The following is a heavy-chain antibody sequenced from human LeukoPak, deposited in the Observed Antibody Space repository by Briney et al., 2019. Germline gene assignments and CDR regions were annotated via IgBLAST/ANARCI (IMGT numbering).Heavy chain of an antibody. CDR1: GFTFSSYA. V-gene: IGHV3-23*01. D-gene: IGHD3-10*01. J-gene: IGHJ4*02. Sequence: PGGSLRLSCAASGFTFSSYAMSWVRQAPGKGLEWVSAISGSGGSTYYADSVKGRSTISRDNSKNTLYLQMNSLRAEDTAVYYCAITSSGSYTLDWGQGTLVTVSS. CDR2: ISGSGGST. CDR3: AITSSGSYTLD.